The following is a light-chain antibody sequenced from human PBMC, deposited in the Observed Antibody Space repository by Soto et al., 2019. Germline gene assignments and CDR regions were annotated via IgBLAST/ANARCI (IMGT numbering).Light chain of an antibody. CDR1: SSDIGAGYD. CDR2: SNI. J-gene: IGLJ3*02. V-gene: IGLV1-40*01. CDR3: QSYDSSLGGSKGV. Sequence: QSVLTQPSSMSGAPGQRVTISCTGSSSDIGAGYDVHWYQQFPGTAPKLLIYSNINRPSGVPDRFSGSKSGTSASLAITGLQAEDEADYYCQSYDSSLGGSKGVFGGGTKVTVL.